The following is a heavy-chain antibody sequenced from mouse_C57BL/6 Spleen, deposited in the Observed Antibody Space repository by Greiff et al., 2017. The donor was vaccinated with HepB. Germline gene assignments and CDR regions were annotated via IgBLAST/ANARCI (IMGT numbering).Heavy chain of an antibody. Sequence: VQLQQSGPELVKPGASVKLSCKASGYTFTSYDINWVKQRPGQGLEWIGWIYPRDGSTKYNEKFKGKATLTVDTSSSTAYMELPGLTSEDSAVYFGAREGNYYGSSTGYFDYWGQGTTLTVSS. D-gene: IGHD1-1*01. CDR2: IYPRDGST. CDR1: GYTFTSYD. CDR3: AREGNYYGSSTGYFDY. J-gene: IGHJ2*01. V-gene: IGHV1-85*01.